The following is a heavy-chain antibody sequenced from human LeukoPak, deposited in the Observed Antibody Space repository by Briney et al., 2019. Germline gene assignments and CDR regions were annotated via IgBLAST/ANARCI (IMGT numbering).Heavy chain of an antibody. V-gene: IGHV3-49*04. Sequence: PGRSLRLSCTASGFTFGDYAMSWVRPAPGEGLEWVGFIRSKAYGVTTEYAASVKGRFTISRDDSKSIAYLQMNSLKTEDTAVYYCTRVVDYYDSSGYYYPYYYYYGMDVWGQGTTVTVSS. J-gene: IGHJ6*02. CDR3: TRVVDYYDSSGYYYPYYYYYGMDV. CDR1: GFTFGDYA. D-gene: IGHD3-22*01. CDR2: IRSKAYGVTT.